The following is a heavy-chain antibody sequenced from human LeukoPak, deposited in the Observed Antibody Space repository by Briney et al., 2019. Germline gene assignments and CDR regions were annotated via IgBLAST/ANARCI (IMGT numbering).Heavy chain of an antibody. CDR2: ISSSSSYI. CDR3: ARDGRHDAFDI. J-gene: IGHJ3*02. D-gene: IGHD1-26*01. Sequence: GGSLRLSCAASGFTFSSYSMNWVRQAPGKGLEWVSSISSSSSYIYYADSVKGRFTTSRDNAKNSLYLQMNSLRAEDTAVYYCARDGRHDAFDIWGQGTMVTVSS. V-gene: IGHV3-21*01. CDR1: GFTFSSYS.